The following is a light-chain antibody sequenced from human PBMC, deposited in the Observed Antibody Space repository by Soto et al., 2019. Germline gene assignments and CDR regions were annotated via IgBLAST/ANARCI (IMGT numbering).Light chain of an antibody. CDR2: WAS. Sequence: DFVMTQSPDSLAVSLGERATINCKSSQSVLYSSDNKNYLAWYQQKPGQPPKLLIYWASTRESGVPDRFSGSGSGTDFTLTIGSLQAEDVAVYYCQQYYSTPHTFGQGTKLEIK. CDR1: QSVLYSSDNKNY. J-gene: IGKJ2*01. V-gene: IGKV4-1*01. CDR3: QQYYSTPHT.